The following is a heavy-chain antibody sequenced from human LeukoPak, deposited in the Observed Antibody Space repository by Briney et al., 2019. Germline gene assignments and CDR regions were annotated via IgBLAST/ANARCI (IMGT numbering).Heavy chain of an antibody. V-gene: IGHV3-11*01. Sequence: GGSLRLSCAASGFTFSDYYMSWIRQAPGKGLEWVSYISSSGSNIYYADSVEGRFTISRDHDNNSMYMKLPSLRGEGTAVYYCARARDVVVVVAATRGLDYWGQGTLVTVSS. CDR3: ARARDVVVVVAATRGLDY. CDR1: GFTFSDYY. J-gene: IGHJ4*02. CDR2: ISSSGSNI. D-gene: IGHD2-15*01.